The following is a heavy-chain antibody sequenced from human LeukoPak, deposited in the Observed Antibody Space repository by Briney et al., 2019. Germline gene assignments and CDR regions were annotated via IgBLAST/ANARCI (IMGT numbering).Heavy chain of an antibody. V-gene: IGHV3-7*04. CDR2: IKQDGSEK. CDR1: GFTFSSYW. CDR3: ARGRFPRDIVVVPAAPNFDY. J-gene: IGHJ4*02. Sequence: PGGSLRLSCAASGFTFSSYWMSWVRQAPGKGLEWVANIKQDGSEKYYVDSVKGRFTISRDNAKNSLYLQMNSLRAEDTAVYYCARGRFPRDIVVVPAAPNFDYWGQGTLVTVSS. D-gene: IGHD2-2*01.